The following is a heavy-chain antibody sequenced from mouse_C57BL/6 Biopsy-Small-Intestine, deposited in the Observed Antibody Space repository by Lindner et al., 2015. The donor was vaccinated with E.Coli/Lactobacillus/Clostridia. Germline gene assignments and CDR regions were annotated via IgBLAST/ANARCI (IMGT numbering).Heavy chain of an antibody. D-gene: IGHD2-1*01. V-gene: IGHV10-1*01. CDR2: IRTKSSNYAT. CDR1: GLSFXIYA. CDR3: VREGFGHYEWFAS. J-gene: IGHJ3*01. Sequence: VQLQESGGGLVQPKGSLKLSCTASGLSFXIYAMNWVRQAPGKGLEWVARIRTKSSNYATYYAASVKDTFTISRDDSQTMLYLQMNNLKTEDTAMYYCVREGFGHYEWFASWGQGTLVTVSA.